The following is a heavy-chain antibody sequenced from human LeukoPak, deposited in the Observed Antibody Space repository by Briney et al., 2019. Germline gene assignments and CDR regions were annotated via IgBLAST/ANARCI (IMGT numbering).Heavy chain of an antibody. CDR3: AKDGTYYDFWSGYYPEYYYYYYMDV. V-gene: IGHV3-23*01. D-gene: IGHD3-3*01. CDR2: ISGSGGST. CDR1: GFTFSSYA. J-gene: IGHJ6*03. Sequence: PGGSLRLSCAASGFTFSSYAMSWVRQAPGKGLEWVSAISGSGGSTYYADSVKGRFTISRDNSKNTLYLQMNSLRAEDTAVYYCAKDGTYYDFWSGYYPEYYYYYYMDVWGKGTTVTVSS.